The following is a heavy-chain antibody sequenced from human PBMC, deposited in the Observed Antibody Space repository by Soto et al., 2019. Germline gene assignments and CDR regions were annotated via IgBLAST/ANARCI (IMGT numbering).Heavy chain of an antibody. D-gene: IGHD2-15*01. J-gene: IGHJ6*02. CDR3: TRDTITYSPYYYYGMDV. Sequence: GGSLRLSCTASGFTFGDYAMSWFRQAPGKGLEWVGSIRSKAYGGTTEYAASVKGRFTISRDDSKSIAYLQMNSLKTEDTAVYYCTRDTITYSPYYYYGMDVWGQGTTVTVSS. CDR1: GFTFGDYA. V-gene: IGHV3-49*03. CDR2: IRSKAYGGTT.